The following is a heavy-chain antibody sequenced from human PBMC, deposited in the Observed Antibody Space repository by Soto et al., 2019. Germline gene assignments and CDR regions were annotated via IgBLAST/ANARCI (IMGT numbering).Heavy chain of an antibody. V-gene: IGHV4-31*03. CDR3: ARDNPYYYGSGSES. J-gene: IGHJ4*02. Sequence: SETLSLTCTVSGGSIRSGCYYWSWIRQHPGKGLEWIGYIYYSGSTYYNPSLKSRVTISVDTSKNQFSLKLSSVTAADTAVYYCARDNPYYYGSGSESRGQGTLVTVSS. D-gene: IGHD3-10*01. CDR2: IYYSGST. CDR1: GGSIRSGCYY.